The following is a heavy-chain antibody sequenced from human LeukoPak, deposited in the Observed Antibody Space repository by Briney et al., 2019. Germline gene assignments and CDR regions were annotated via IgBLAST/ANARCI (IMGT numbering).Heavy chain of an antibody. CDR1: GFTFSSHA. CDR3: AKAIYASGSPYTSIDY. Sequence: GGSLRLSCAASGFTFSSHAMSWVRQAPGKGLEWVSAISGSGGSTYYADSVKGRFTISRDNSKNTLYLQMNSLRAEDTAVYYCAKAIYASGSPYTSIDYWGQGTLVTVSS. V-gene: IGHV3-23*01. CDR2: ISGSGGST. J-gene: IGHJ4*02. D-gene: IGHD3-10*01.